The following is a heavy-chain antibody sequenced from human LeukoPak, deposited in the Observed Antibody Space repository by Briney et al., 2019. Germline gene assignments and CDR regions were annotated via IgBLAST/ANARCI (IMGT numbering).Heavy chain of an antibody. J-gene: IGHJ3*02. CDR1: GFTFSSYS. Sequence: PGGSLRLSCAASGFTFSSYSMNWVRQAPRKGLEWVSSISSSSSYIYYADSVKGRFTISRDNAKNSLYLQMNSLRAEDTAVYYCARDRNYYDSSGYYDDAFDIWGQGTMVTVSS. D-gene: IGHD3-22*01. CDR3: ARDRNYYDSSGYYDDAFDI. V-gene: IGHV3-21*01. CDR2: ISSSSSYI.